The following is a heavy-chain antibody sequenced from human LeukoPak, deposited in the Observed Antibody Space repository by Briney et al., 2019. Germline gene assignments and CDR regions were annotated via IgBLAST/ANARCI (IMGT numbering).Heavy chain of an antibody. J-gene: IGHJ6*03. Sequence: GGSLRLSCAASGFTFSSYAMHWVRQAPGKGLEWVAVISYDGSNKYYADSVKGRFTISRDNSKNTLYLQMNSLRAEDTAVYYCARDGDSSGYYYYYMDVWGKGTTVTVSS. V-gene: IGHV3-30*04. D-gene: IGHD3-22*01. CDR3: ARDGDSSGYYYYYMDV. CDR2: ISYDGSNK. CDR1: GFTFSSYA.